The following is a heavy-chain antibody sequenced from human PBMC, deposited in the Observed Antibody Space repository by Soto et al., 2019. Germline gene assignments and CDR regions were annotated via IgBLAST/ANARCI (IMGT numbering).Heavy chain of an antibody. Sequence: ASVKVSCKASGYNFSDYYIHWVRQAPGQGLEWMGWINPNSGGTKYAPKFQGGVTMTRDTSITTAYMELSRLRSGDTAVYYCAREPATAKPEGVDFWGQGTLVTVSS. CDR2: INPNSGGT. CDR1: GYNFSDYY. D-gene: IGHD1-1*01. J-gene: IGHJ4*02. CDR3: AREPATAKPEGVDF. V-gene: IGHV1-2*02.